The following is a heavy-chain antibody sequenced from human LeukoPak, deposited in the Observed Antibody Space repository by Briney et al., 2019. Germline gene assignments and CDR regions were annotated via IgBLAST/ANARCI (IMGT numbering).Heavy chain of an antibody. Sequence: ASVKVSCKASGYTFTSYAMNWVRQAPGQGLEWMGWINTNTRNPTYAQGFTGRFVFSLDTSVSTAYLQISSLKAEDTAVYYCARDGGSSWLNWFDPWGQGTLVTVSS. CDR2: INTNTRNP. J-gene: IGHJ5*02. CDR3: ARDGGSSWLNWFDP. V-gene: IGHV7-4-1*02. CDR1: GYTFTSYA. D-gene: IGHD6-13*01.